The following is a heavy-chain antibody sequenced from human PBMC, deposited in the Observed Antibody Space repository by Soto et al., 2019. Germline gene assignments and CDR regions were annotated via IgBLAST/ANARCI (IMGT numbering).Heavy chain of an antibody. D-gene: IGHD1-26*01. J-gene: IGHJ4*02. CDR1: NYSFSSFG. CDR2: INPSNDNT. CDR3: ARDPFYSGSNLQVGYFDS. V-gene: IGHV1-18*01. Sequence: QVQMVQSGAEVKKPGASVKVSCKASNYSFSSFGISWMRQAPGQGLEWMAWINPSNDNTNYAQGLQGRVTLTSDTSTSTACMELRSLRSDDSAVYYCARDPFYSGSNLQVGYFDSWGQGTLVTVSS.